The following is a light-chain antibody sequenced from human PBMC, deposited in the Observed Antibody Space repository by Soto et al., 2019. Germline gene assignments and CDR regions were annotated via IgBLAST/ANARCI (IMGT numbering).Light chain of an antibody. CDR2: AAS. CDR1: QTIANY. CDR3: QQSYSTPLT. J-gene: IGKJ4*01. V-gene: IGKV1-39*01. Sequence: DIRMTQTLSSLSASVGDRVTITCRASQTIANYLNWYHQKPGKAPKLLIYAASSSQSGVPSRFSGSGSGTDFTLTISILQPEDFATYYCQQSYSTPLTVGGGTKVEIK.